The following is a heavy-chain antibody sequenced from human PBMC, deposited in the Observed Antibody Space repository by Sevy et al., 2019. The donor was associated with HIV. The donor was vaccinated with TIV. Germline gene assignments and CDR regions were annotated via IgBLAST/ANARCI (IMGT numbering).Heavy chain of an antibody. D-gene: IGHD1-1*01. CDR1: GFTFSDYS. V-gene: IGHV3-30-3*01. Sequence: GGSLRLSCSASGFTFSDYSMHWVRQAPGKGLEWVATISYDGSNKHYADSVKGRFTLSRDNSKNSLFLQMNSLRAEDTAVYYCALERLSSNVGEYCQNWGQGTLVTVSS. J-gene: IGHJ1*01. CDR2: ISYDGSNK. CDR3: ALERLSSNVGEYCQN.